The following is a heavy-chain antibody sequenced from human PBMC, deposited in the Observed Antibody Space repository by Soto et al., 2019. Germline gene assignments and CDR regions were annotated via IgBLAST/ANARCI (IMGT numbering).Heavy chain of an antibody. CDR3: ARDRGYYGSGSHYPQDFYFDGREV. CDR2: IIPIFGTA. V-gene: IGHV1-69*13. D-gene: IGHD3-10*01. CDR1: GGTFSSYA. Sequence: SVKVSCKASGGTFSSYAISWVRQAPGQGLEWMGGIIPIFGTANYAQKFQGRVTITADESTSTAYMELSRLRSEDTAVYYCARDRGYYGSGSHYPQDFYFDGREVWGQGTTVTVSS. J-gene: IGHJ6*02.